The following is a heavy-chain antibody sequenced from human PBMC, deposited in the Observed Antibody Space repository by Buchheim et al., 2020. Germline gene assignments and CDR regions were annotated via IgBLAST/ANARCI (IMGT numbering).Heavy chain of an antibody. J-gene: IGHJ4*02. D-gene: IGHD3-22*01. CDR1: GFTFSSYG. Sequence: QVQLVESGGGVVQPGRSLRLSCAASGFTFSSYGMHWVRQAPGKGLEWVAVIPYDGSNKYYADSVKGRFTISRDNSKNTLYLQMNSLSAEDTAVYYCEKRDLYDSSGLKGWGQGTL. V-gene: IGHV3-30*18. CDR2: IPYDGSNK. CDR3: EKRDLYDSSGLKG.